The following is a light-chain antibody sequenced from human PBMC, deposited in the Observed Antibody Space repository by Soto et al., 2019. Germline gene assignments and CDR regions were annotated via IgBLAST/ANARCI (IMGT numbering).Light chain of an antibody. CDR3: GFYTSTTNVRFV. Sequence: QSALAQPASVSGSPGQSITISCTATSSDIGDSNFVSWYQHHPGKAPNLLIYYVSDRPSRISGRFSGSKSANTASLTISGLQAEDEAFYYCGFYTSTTNVRFVFGTGTKVTV. J-gene: IGLJ1*01. CDR1: SSDIGDSNF. V-gene: IGLV2-14*01. CDR2: YVS.